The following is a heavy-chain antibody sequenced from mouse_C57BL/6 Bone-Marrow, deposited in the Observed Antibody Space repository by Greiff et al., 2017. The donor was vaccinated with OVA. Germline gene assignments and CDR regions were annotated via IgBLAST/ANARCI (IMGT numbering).Heavy chain of an antibody. D-gene: IGHD1-3*01. CDR1: GFNIKDDY. J-gene: IGHJ3*01. Sequence: EVQLQQSGAELVRPGASVKLSCTASGFNIKDDYMHWVKQRPEQGLEWIGWIGPENGDTEYASKFQGKATITADTSSNTASLRLSSLPSEDTAVYDCTSLYRSEFAYGGQGTLVTVSA. V-gene: IGHV14-4*01. CDR2: IGPENGDT. CDR3: TSLYRSEFAY.